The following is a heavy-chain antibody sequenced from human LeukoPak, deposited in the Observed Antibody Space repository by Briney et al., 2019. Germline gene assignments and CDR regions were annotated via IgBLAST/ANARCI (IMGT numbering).Heavy chain of an antibody. CDR3: ARRDTARGYGMDV. D-gene: IGHD5-18*01. V-gene: IGHV3-48*02. CDR2: IRSGSSII. CDR1: GFTFSDYS. J-gene: IGHJ6*02. Sequence: PGGSLGLSCAASGFTFSDYSMNWVRQAPGKGLEWISYIRSGSSIIYYADSVKGRFTISRDNAKNSLYLQMNSLRDEDTAVYYCARRDTARGYGMDVWGQGTTVTVSS.